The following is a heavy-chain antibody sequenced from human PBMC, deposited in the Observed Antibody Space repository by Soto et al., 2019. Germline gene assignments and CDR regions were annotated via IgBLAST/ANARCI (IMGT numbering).Heavy chain of an antibody. V-gene: IGHV3-15*01. D-gene: IGHD2-2*01. CDR3: TTIVVVPAAIYYYYYYMDV. CDR1: GFTFSNAW. Sequence: GGSLRLSCAASGFTFSNAWMSWVRQAPGKGLEWVGRIKSKTDGGTTDYAAPVKGRFTISRDDSKNTLYLQMNSLKTEDTAVYYCTTIVVVPAAIYYYYYYMDVWGKGTTVTVSS. CDR2: IKSKTDGGTT. J-gene: IGHJ6*03.